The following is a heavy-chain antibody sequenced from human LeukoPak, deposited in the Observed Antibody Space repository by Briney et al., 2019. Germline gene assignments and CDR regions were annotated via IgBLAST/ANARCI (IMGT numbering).Heavy chain of an antibody. V-gene: IGHV4-38-2*01. Sequence: PSETLSLTCAVSGYSISSGYYCGLIRHPPGKGLELIGRIYHSGSTYYNPSLKTRVTISVDTSKNQFSLKLRSVTAAETAGYYCARLGDPHYWGEGSLVTVSS. CDR1: GYSISSGYY. CDR3: ARLGDPHY. J-gene: IGHJ4*02. CDR2: IYHSGST. D-gene: IGHD3-16*01.